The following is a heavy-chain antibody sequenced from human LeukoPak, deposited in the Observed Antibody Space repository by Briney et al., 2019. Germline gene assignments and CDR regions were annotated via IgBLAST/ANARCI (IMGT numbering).Heavy chain of an antibody. D-gene: IGHD5-12*01. CDR2: INTDGSTT. Sequence: GGSLRLSCAGSGFTFSTYWMHWVRQAPGGGLVWVSGINTDGSTTSYADSVKGRFTISRDNAKNTVYLQMSSLRAEDTAVYYCAKESGYDVNLEYWGQGALVTVSS. CDR3: AKESGYDVNLEY. J-gene: IGHJ4*02. V-gene: IGHV3-74*01. CDR1: GFTFSTYW.